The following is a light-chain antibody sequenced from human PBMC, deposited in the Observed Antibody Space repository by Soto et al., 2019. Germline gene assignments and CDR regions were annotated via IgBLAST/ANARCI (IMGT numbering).Light chain of an antibody. V-gene: IGLV1-47*01. J-gene: IGLJ1*01. CDR1: SSNIGSNY. CDR2: RNN. CDR3: AAWDDSLSGQV. Sequence: QSVLTQPPSESGTPGQRVTISCSGSSSNIGSNYVYWYQQLPGTAPKLLIYRNNQRPSGVPDRFSGSKSGTSASLAISGLRSEDEADYYCAAWDDSLSGQVFGTGTKLTVL.